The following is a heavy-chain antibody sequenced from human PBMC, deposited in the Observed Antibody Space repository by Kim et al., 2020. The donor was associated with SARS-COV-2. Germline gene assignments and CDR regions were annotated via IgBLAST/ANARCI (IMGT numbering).Heavy chain of an antibody. CDR1: GFTFSSYS. D-gene: IGHD6-13*01. Sequence: GGSLRLSCAASGFTFSSYSMNWVRQAPGKGLEWVSSISSSSSYIYYADSVKGRFTISRDNAKNSLYLQMNSLRAEDTAVYYCARDIEQQLVLQPYYYGMDVWGQGTTVTVSS. J-gene: IGHJ6*02. V-gene: IGHV3-21*01. CDR2: ISSSSSYI. CDR3: ARDIEQQLVLQPYYYGMDV.